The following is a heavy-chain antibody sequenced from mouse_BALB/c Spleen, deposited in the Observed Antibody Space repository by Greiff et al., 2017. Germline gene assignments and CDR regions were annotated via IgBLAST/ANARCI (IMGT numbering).Heavy chain of an antibody. D-gene: IGHD2-4*01. Sequence: VKLQESGAELVKPGASVKMSCKAFGYTFTTYPIEWMKQNHGKSLEWIGNFHPYNDDTKYNEKFKGKAKLTVEKSSSTVYLELSRLTSDDSAVYYCARRYDYPLYAMDYWGQGTSVTVSS. CDR1: GYTFTTYP. CDR2: FHPYNDDT. J-gene: IGHJ4*01. V-gene: IGHV1-47*01. CDR3: ARRYDYPLYAMDY.